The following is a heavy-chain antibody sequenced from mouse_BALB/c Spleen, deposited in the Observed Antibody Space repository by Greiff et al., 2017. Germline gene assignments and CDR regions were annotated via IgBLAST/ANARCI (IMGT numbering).Heavy chain of an antibody. D-gene: IGHD1-1*01. CDR2: IDPYYGGT. Sequence: EVKLMESGPELEKPGASVKISCKASGYSFTGYNMNWVKQSNGKSLEWIGNIDPYYGGTSYNQKFKGKATLTVDKSSSTAYMQLKSLTSEDSAVYYCARDGVYYGSSYNYAMDYWGQGTSVTVSS. V-gene: IGHV1-39*01. CDR3: ARDGVYYGSSYNYAMDY. CDR1: GYSFTGYN. J-gene: IGHJ4*01.